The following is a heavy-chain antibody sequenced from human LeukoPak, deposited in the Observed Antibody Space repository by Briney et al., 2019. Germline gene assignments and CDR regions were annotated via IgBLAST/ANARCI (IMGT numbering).Heavy chain of an antibody. V-gene: IGHV4-34*01. CDR2: INHSGST. Sequence: PSETLSPTCAVYGGSFSGYYWSWIRQPPGKGLEWIGEINHSGSTNYNPSLKSRVTISVDTSKNQFSLKLSSVTAADTAVYYCARGPLRSAAGIRRGSDYWGQGTLVTVSS. CDR3: ARGPLRSAAGIRRGSDY. CDR1: GGSFSGYY. D-gene: IGHD6-13*01. J-gene: IGHJ4*02.